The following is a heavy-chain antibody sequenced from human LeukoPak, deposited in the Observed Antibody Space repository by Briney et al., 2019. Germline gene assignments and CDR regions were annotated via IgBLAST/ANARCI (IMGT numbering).Heavy chain of an antibody. J-gene: IGHJ3*02. CDR2: MNPNSGNT. CDR1: GYTFTSHD. D-gene: IGHD4-23*01. Sequence: ASVKVSCKASGYTFTSHDINWVRQATGQGLEWMGWMNPNSGNTGYAQKFQGRVTMTRNTSISTAYMELSSLRSEDTAVYYCAREKGGKGPDAFDIWGQGTMVTVSS. CDR3: AREKGGKGPDAFDI. V-gene: IGHV1-8*01.